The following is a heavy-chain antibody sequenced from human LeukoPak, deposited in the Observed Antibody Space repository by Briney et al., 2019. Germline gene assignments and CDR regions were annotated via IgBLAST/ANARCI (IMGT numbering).Heavy chain of an antibody. V-gene: IGHV3-48*01. CDR3: AAAATADY. D-gene: IGHD6-25*01. CDR1: GFTFSSYS. Sequence: PGGSLRLSCAASGFTFSSYSMNWVRQAPGKGLEWVSYISSSSSTIYYADSVKGRFTISRDNAKNSLYLQVNSLRAEDTAVYYCAAAATADYWGQGTLVTVSS. CDR2: ISSSSSTI. J-gene: IGHJ4*02.